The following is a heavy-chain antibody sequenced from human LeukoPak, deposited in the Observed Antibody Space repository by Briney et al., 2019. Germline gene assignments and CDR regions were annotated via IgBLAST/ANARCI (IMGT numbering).Heavy chain of an antibody. D-gene: IGHD3-3*01. CDR1: GLTFSSYE. V-gene: IGHV3-48*03. CDR2: ISSSGNTI. J-gene: IGHJ4*02. CDR3: ARINDDFWSGYPAYFDS. Sequence: GGSLRLSCAASGLTFSSYEMNWVRHTPGKGLEWVSYISSSGNTIYYADSVKGRFTISRDNAKNSLYLQMNSPRAEDTAVYYCARINDDFWSGYPAYFDSWGQGTLVTVSS.